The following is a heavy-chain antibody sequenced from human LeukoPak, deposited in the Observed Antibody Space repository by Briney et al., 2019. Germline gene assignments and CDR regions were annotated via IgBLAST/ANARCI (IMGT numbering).Heavy chain of an antibody. CDR3: ARVTRLLWFGELYNWFDP. J-gene: IGHJ5*02. Sequence: ASVKVSCKASGYTFTGYYMHWVRQAPGQGLEWMGWINPNSGGTNYAQKFQGRVTMTRNTSISTAYMELSSLRSEDTAVYYCARVTRLLWFGELYNWFDPWGQGTLVTVSS. CDR2: INPNSGGT. V-gene: IGHV1-2*02. D-gene: IGHD3-10*01. CDR1: GYTFTGYY.